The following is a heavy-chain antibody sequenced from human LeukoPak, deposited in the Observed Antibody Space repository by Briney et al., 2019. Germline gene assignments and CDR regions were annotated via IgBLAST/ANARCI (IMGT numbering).Heavy chain of an antibody. J-gene: IGHJ4*02. Sequence: PGGSLRLSCAASRFTFSSYWFHWVRQAPGKGLVWVSRIGNDGSDTIYADSVKGRFTISRDNAKSTLYLQMNSLKAEDTAVYYCAVLEYYDILTGYQNFDYWGQGTLVTVSS. D-gene: IGHD3-9*01. CDR2: IGNDGSDT. CDR1: RFTFSSYW. CDR3: AVLEYYDILTGYQNFDY. V-gene: IGHV3-74*01.